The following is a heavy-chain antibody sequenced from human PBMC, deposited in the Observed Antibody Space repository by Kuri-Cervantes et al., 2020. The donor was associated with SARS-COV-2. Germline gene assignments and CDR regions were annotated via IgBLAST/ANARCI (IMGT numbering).Heavy chain of an antibody. CDR3: ARDQSSSWYPNFAEYY. D-gene: IGHD6-13*01. J-gene: IGHJ4*02. Sequence: GGSLRLSCAASGFTFSSYWMHWVRQAPGKGLEWVSGISWNSGSIGYADSVKGRFTISRDNAKNSLYLQMNSLRAEDMALYYCARDQSSSWYPNFAEYYWGQGTLVTVSS. V-gene: IGHV3-9*03. CDR2: ISWNSGSI. CDR1: GFTFSSYW.